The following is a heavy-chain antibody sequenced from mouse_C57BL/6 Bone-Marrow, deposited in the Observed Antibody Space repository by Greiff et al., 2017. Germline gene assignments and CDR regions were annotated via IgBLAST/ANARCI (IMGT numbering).Heavy chain of an antibody. D-gene: IGHD2-5*01. CDR1: GYAFTNYL. J-gene: IGHJ3*01. Sequence: QVQLKESGAELVRPGTSVKVSCKASGYAFTNYLIAWVKQRPGQGLEWIGVINPGSGGTNYNEKFKGKATLTADKSSSTAYMQLSSLTSEDSAVYFCARSDYSNYGFAYWGQGTLVTVSA. CDR3: ARSDYSNYGFAY. V-gene: IGHV1-54*01. CDR2: INPGSGGT.